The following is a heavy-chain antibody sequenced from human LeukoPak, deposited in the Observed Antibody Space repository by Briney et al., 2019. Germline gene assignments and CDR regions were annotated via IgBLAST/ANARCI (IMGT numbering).Heavy chain of an antibody. Sequence: GGSLRLSCAASGFTFSSYAMHWVRQAPGKGLEWVAVISYDGSNKYYADSVKGRFTISRDNSMNTLYLQMNSLRAEDTAVYYCARDPRRGYYDSSGYYDYWGQGTLVTVSS. J-gene: IGHJ4*02. CDR1: GFTFSSYA. D-gene: IGHD3-22*01. CDR3: ARDPRRGYYDSSGYYDY. CDR2: ISYDGSNK. V-gene: IGHV3-30-3*01.